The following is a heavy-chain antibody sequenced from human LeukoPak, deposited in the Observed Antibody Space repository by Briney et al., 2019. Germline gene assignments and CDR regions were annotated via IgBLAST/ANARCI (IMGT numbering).Heavy chain of an antibody. CDR3: ASGSSSVGY. Sequence: GGSLRLSCAASGFTFSSYWMSWVRQSPGKGLEWISYISPNGTDIYSIDSVRGRFIISRDNAKNSLYLQMNSLRAEDTAVYYCASGSSSVGYWGQGTLVTVSS. V-gene: IGHV3-21*05. D-gene: IGHD6-6*01. CDR2: ISPNGTDI. J-gene: IGHJ4*02. CDR1: GFTFSSYW.